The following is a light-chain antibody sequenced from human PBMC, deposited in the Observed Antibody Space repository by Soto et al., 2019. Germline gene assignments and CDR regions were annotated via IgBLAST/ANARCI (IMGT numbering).Light chain of an antibody. V-gene: IGKV3-15*01. CDR1: QSVSSN. CDR2: GAS. J-gene: IGKJ1*01. CDR3: QQYNNWPPIT. Sequence: ERVMTQSPDSLSVSPGERATLCCRASQSVSSNLAWYQQKPGQAPRLLIYGASTRATGIPARFSGSGSGTEFTLTISSLQSEDFAVYYCQQYNNWPPITFGQGTKVDIK.